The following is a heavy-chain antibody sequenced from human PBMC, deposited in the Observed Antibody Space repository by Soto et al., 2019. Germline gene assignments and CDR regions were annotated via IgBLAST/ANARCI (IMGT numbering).Heavy chain of an antibody. V-gene: IGHV3-11*01. CDR2: ISSSGSTI. J-gene: IGHJ5*02. CDR1: GFTFSDYY. CDR3: ARDYLSGPEPSNWFDP. Sequence: GSLRLSCAASGFTFSDYYMSWIRQAPGKGLEWVSYISSSGSTIYYADSVKGRFTISRDNAKNSLYLQMNSLRAEDTAVYYCARDYLSGPEPSNWFDPWGQGTLVTVSS. D-gene: IGHD3-10*01.